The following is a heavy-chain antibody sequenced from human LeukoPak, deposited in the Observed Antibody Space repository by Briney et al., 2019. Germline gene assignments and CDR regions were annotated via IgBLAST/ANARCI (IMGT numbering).Heavy chain of an antibody. V-gene: IGHV1-18*01. CDR1: GYTFTSYG. Sequence: ASVKVSCKASGYTFTSYGISWVRQAPGQGLEWMGWISAYNGNTNYAQKLQGRVTITTDESTSTAYMELSSLRSEDTAVYYCARDSFTDGGLRLGELSPTLLDYWGQGTLVTVSS. D-gene: IGHD3-16*02. J-gene: IGHJ4*02. CDR2: ISAYNGNT. CDR3: ARDSFTDGGLRLGELSPTLLDY.